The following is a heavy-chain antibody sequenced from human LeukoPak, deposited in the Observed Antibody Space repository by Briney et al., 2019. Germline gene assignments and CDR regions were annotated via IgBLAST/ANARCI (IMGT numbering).Heavy chain of an antibody. V-gene: IGHV4-34*01. Sequence: SEALSLTCAVYGGSFSGYYWSWIRQPPGKGLEWIGEINHSGSTNYNPSLKSRVTISVDTSKNQFSLKLSSVTAADTAVYCCARGNRRGRLVPVPINWFDPWGQGTLVTVSS. CDR2: INHSGST. D-gene: IGHD6-6*01. J-gene: IGHJ5*02. CDR1: GGSFSGYY. CDR3: ARGNRRGRLVPVPINWFDP.